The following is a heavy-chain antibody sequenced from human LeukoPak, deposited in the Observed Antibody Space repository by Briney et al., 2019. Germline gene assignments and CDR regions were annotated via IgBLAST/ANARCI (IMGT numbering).Heavy chain of an antibody. D-gene: IGHD4-23*01. V-gene: IGHV3-7*03. J-gene: IGHJ4*02. Sequence: GGSLRLSCAASGFTFSSYWMSWVRQAPGKGLEWVANIKQDGSEKYYVDSVKGRFTISRDNAKNSLYLQMNSLRAEDTALYYCAKDRTYGGNSQGFDYWGQGTLVTVSS. CDR1: GFTFSSYW. CDR3: AKDRTYGGNSQGFDY. CDR2: IKQDGSEK.